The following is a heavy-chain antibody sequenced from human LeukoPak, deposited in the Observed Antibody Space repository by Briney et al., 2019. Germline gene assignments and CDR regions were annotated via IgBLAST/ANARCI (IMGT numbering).Heavy chain of an antibody. V-gene: IGHV3-21*01. CDR3: ARSTGGDWYAFDI. D-gene: IGHD2-21*02. CDR2: ISSSSSYI. Sequence: GGSLRLSCEASGFTFNTYSMNWVRQAPGKGLEWVSFISSSSSYIYYVDSVKGRFTISRHNAKNSLYLHMNSLRAEDTAVYYCARSTGGDWYAFDIWGQGTMVTVSS. J-gene: IGHJ3*02. CDR1: GFTFNTYS.